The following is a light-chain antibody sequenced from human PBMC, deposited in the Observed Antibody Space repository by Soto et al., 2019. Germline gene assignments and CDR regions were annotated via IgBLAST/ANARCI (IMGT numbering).Light chain of an antibody. CDR1: SSDVGGYDF. CDR3: SPYAGSYNLGV. CDR2: DVT. J-gene: IGLJ3*02. V-gene: IGLV2-11*01. Sequence: QSALTQPRSVSGSPGQSVTLSCTGTSSDVGGYDFVSWYQQYPGKAPKLIIYDVTKRTSGAPDRFSGSESGNSASLTISGLQGEDEDDCYCSPYAGSYNLGVFGGGTKLTVL.